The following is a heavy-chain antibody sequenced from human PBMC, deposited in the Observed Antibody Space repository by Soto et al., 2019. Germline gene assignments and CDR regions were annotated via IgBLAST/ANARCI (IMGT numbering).Heavy chain of an antibody. CDR1: GFTFSSYA. Sequence: EVQLLESGGDVVRPGGSLRLSCAASGFTFSSYAMGWVRQAPGKGLEWVAGVSRAGTYTFYADSVRGRFSISRDNSRDTGDLYMNGLRGDDPAVYFCVKYTVTEDLGESWGQGTLFSVSS. CDR2: VSRAGTYT. V-gene: IGHV3-23*01. CDR3: VKYTVTEDLGES. D-gene: IGHD3-16*01. J-gene: IGHJ5*02.